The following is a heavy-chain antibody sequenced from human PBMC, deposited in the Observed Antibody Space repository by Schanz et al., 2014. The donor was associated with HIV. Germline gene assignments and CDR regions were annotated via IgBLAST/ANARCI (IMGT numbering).Heavy chain of an antibody. Sequence: VQLVESGGGVVQPGRSLRLSCVVSGFTFDNYGIHWVRQAPGKGLEWVSTISAGVGTASYADSVKGRFTISRDNSKKMLFLQMNRLRAEDTAVYYCAIRTPMISFGAFDIWGRGTMVTVSS. CDR2: ISAGVGTA. J-gene: IGHJ3*02. V-gene: IGHV3-23*04. CDR3: AIRTPMISFGAFDI. CDR1: GFTFDNYG. D-gene: IGHD3-16*01.